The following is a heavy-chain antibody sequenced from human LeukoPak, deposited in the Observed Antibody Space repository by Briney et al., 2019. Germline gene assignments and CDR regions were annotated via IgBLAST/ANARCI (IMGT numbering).Heavy chain of an antibody. CDR2: IYYSGST. Sequence: SETLSLTCTVSGGSISSYYWSWIRQPPGKGLEWIGYIYYSGSTNCNPSLKSRVTISVDTSKSQFSLKLSSVTAADTAVYYCARLGDSSGYSMYNWFDPWGQGTLVTVSS. CDR3: ARLGDSSGYSMYNWFDP. CDR1: GGSISSYY. D-gene: IGHD3-22*01. J-gene: IGHJ5*02. V-gene: IGHV4-59*12.